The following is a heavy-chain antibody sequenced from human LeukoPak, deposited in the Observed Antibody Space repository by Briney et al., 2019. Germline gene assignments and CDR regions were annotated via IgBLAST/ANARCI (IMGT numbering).Heavy chain of an antibody. V-gene: IGHV4-4*02. CDR3: ATAPILRGEGGEHYKYGMDV. CDR1: VGSISSGNW. D-gene: IGHD2-2*02. CDR2: IYHNGTH. Sequence: KASETLSLTCAGSVGSISSGNWWTWVRQSPGKGLEWIGEIYHNGTHNYNPSLKSRVTISADTFKNHFSLKLTSVTAADTAVYYCATAPILRGEGGEHYKYGMDVWGQGTTVIVSS. J-gene: IGHJ6*02.